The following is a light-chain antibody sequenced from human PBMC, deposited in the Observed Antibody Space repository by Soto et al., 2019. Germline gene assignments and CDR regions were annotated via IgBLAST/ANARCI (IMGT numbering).Light chain of an antibody. CDR3: GTWDSRLTTFV. Sequence: QSVLTQPPSVSAAPGQTVTISCSGSSSTIGNNYVYWYQQVPGVAPKLLIFDNYKRPSGIPARFSGSKSGTSATLAITGLQTGDEADYYCGTWDSRLTTFVFGTGTKLTVL. V-gene: IGLV1-51*01. CDR1: SSTIGNNY. J-gene: IGLJ1*01. CDR2: DNY.